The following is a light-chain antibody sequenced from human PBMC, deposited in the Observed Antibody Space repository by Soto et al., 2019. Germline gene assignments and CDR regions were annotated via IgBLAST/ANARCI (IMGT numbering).Light chain of an antibody. V-gene: IGKV3-20*01. CDR1: QNINTRY. Sequence: EIVLTQSPGTLSLSPGERATLSCRASQNINTRYSAWYQQKRGQPPSLLIFATSTRASGIPDRFSGSGSGRDFTLTISGLELEDSAVYFWQQYDDSARYIFGQGTSLDIK. CDR3: QQYDDSARYI. J-gene: IGKJ2*01. CDR2: ATS.